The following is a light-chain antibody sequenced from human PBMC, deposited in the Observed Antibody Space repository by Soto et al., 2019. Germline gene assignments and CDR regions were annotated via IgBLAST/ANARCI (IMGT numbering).Light chain of an antibody. J-gene: IGKJ1*01. CDR3: QQYNNWPRT. Sequence: EIVMTHSPATVSVSPGDRATLSFRASRTVHTNVAWYQHKPGQPPRLLIYGSSFRATGVPARFSGSGFGAEFTLTISSLQSEDFAVYYCQQYNNWPRTFGQGTKVDIK. CDR2: GSS. V-gene: IGKV3-15*01. CDR1: RTVHTN.